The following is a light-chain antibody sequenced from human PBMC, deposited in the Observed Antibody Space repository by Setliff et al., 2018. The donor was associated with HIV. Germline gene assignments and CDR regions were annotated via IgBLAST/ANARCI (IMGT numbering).Light chain of an antibody. CDR2: YDS. J-gene: IGLJ3*02. V-gene: IGLV3-21*04. CDR3: QVWDTSGNHWV. Sequence: SYELTQPPSVSVAPGKTAGITCGGNNIGSKTVHWYQQEPGQAPALVIYYDSDRPSGIPERFSGSNSGNTATLTISRVEAGDEADYYCQVWDTSGNHWVFGGGTKVTVL. CDR1: NIGSKT.